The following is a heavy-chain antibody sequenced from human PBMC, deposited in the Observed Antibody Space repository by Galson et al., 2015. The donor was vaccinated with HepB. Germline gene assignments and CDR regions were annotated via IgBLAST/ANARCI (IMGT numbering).Heavy chain of an antibody. J-gene: IGHJ4*02. D-gene: IGHD6-19*01. CDR2: ISSSSSYI. V-gene: IGHV3-21*01. CDR1: GFTFSSYS. Sequence: SLRLSCAASGFTFSSYSMNWVRQAPGKGLEWVSSISSSSSYIYYADSVKGRFTISRDNAKNSLYLQMNSLRAEDTAVYYCARGRAYPGIAVAGFYYFDYWGQGTLVTVSS. CDR3: ARGRAYPGIAVAGFYYFDY.